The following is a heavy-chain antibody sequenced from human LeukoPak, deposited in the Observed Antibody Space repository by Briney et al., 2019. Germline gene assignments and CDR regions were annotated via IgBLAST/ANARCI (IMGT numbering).Heavy chain of an antibody. CDR2: IRYGGSNK. Sequence: GGSLRLSCAASGFTFSSYGMHWVRQAPAKGLEWVAFIRYGGSNKYYADSVKGRFTISRDNSKNTLYLQMNSLRAEDTAVSYCARESMTMVTTFDYWGQGTLVTVSS. D-gene: IGHD4-17*01. CDR3: ARESMTMVTTFDY. CDR1: GFTFSSYG. V-gene: IGHV3-30*02. J-gene: IGHJ4*02.